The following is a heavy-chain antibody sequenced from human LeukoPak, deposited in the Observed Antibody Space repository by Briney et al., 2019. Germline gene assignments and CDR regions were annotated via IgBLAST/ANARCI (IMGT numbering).Heavy chain of an antibody. J-gene: IGHJ4*02. V-gene: IGHV3-30*04. CDR2: ISYDGSNK. CDR1: GFTFSSYA. Sequence: GRSLRLSCATSGFTFSSYAMHWVRQAPGKGLEWVAVISYDGSNKYYADSVKGRFTTSRDNSKNTLYLQMNSLRAEDTAVYYCAREAQIPFDYWGQGTLVTVSS. CDR3: AREAQIPFDY.